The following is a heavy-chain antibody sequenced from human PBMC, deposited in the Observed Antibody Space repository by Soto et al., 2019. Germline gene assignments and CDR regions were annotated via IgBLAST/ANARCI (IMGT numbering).Heavy chain of an antibody. Sequence: SETLSLTCTVSGASISSSRYYWGWIRQPPGKGLEWIGSIYYSGSTYYKPSLKSRVIISLDTSKNQFPLKLNSVTAADTAVYYCARIYNWFDLWGQGTLVTVSS. J-gene: IGHJ5*02. V-gene: IGHV4-39*01. CDR2: IYYSGST. D-gene: IGHD2-15*01. CDR3: ARIYNWFDL. CDR1: GASISSSRYY.